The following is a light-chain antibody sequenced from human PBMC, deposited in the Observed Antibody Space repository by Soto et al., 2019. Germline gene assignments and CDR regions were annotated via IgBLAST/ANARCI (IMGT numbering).Light chain of an antibody. Sequence: QSVLTQPPSAAWSPGQSVTISCTGTSNDVGIYNSVSWYQQHPGKAPKLMIYEVTKRPSGVPDRFSGSKSGNTASLTVSGLQAEDEADYYCSSYAGSNPYVFGNGTKVTVL. CDR3: SSYAGSNPYV. V-gene: IGLV2-8*01. CDR2: EVT. J-gene: IGLJ1*01. CDR1: SNDVGIYNS.